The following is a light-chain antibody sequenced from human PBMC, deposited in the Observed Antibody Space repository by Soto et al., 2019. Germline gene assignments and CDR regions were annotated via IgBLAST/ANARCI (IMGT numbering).Light chain of an antibody. V-gene: IGLV2-23*01. J-gene: IGLJ1*01. CDR3: CSYAGSSTYV. Sequence: QSALTQPASVSGSPGQSITISCTGTSSDFGSYNLVSWYQQHPGKAPKLMIYEDSKRPSGVSNRFSGSKSGNTASLTISGLQAEGDADYYCCSYAGSSTYVFGTGTKLTVL. CDR1: SSDFGSYNL. CDR2: EDS.